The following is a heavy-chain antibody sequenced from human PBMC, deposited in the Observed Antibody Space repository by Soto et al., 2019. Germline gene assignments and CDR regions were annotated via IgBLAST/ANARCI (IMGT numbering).Heavy chain of an antibody. V-gene: IGHV4-34*01. CDR3: ARTRAAAGRDPDFDY. J-gene: IGHJ4*02. Sequence: SETLSLTCAVYGGSFSGYYWSWIRQPPGKGLEWIGEINHSGSTNYNPSLKSRVTISVDTSKNQFSLKLSSVTAADTAVYYCARTRAAAGRDPDFDYWGQGTLVTVSS. D-gene: IGHD6-13*01. CDR2: INHSGST. CDR1: GGSFSGYY.